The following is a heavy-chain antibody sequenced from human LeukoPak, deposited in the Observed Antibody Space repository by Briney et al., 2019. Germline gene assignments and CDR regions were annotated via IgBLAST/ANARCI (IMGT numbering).Heavy chain of an antibody. CDR3: AREGGGYGEGEGYFDY. CDR2: IYYSGST. D-gene: IGHD4-17*01. Sequence: PSETLSLTCTVSGGSISSSSYYWGWIRQHPGKGLEWIVYIYYSGSTYYNPSLKSRVTISADTSKNQFSLKLSSVTAADPAVYYCAREGGGYGEGEGYFDYWGRGTLVTVSS. J-gene: IGHJ4*02. CDR1: GGSISSSSYY. V-gene: IGHV4-31*03.